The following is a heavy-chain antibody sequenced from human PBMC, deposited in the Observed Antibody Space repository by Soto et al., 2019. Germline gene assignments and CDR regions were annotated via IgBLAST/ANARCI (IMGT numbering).Heavy chain of an antibody. Sequence: GGSLRLSCAASGFTFSSYAMSWVRQAPGKGLECVSAISGSGGSTYYADSVKGRFTISRDNSKNTLYLQMNSLRAEDTAVYYCADFPPSGEDYYYYYGMDVWGQGTTVTVYS. V-gene: IGHV3-23*01. CDR1: GFTFSSYA. CDR3: ADFPPSGEDYYYYYGMDV. CDR2: ISGSGGST. D-gene: IGHD3-3*01. J-gene: IGHJ6*02.